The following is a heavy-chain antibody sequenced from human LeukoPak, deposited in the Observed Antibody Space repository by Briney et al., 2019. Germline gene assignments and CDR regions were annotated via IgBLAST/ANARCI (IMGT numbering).Heavy chain of an antibody. CDR1: GFTVSSNY. D-gene: IGHD2-2*01. J-gene: IGHJ3*02. V-gene: IGHV3-53*01. CDR2: IYSGGST. CDR3: ARVSRRTAFDI. Sequence: GGSLRLSCAASGFTVSSNYMSWVRQAPGKGLEWVSVIYSGGSTYYADSVKGRFTISRDNAKNSLYLQMNSLRAEDTAVYYCARVSRRTAFDIWGQGTMVTVSS.